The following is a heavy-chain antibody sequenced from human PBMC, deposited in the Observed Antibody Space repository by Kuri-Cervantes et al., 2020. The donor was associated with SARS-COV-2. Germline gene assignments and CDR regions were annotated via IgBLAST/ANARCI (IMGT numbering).Heavy chain of an antibody. CDR1: GFTFSSYS. D-gene: IGHD5-24*01. V-gene: IGHV3-48*01. J-gene: IGHJ4*02. Sequence: GGSLRLSCAASGFTFSSYSMNWVRQAPGKGLEWVSYINSGSSTIYYADSVKGRFTISRDNAKNSLYLQMNSLRAEDTAVYYCASVSTMGVSLDWGQGTLVTVSS. CDR3: ASVSTMGVSLD. CDR2: INSGSSTI.